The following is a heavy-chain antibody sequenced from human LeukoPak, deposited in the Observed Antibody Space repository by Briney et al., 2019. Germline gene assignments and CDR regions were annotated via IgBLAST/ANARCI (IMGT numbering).Heavy chain of an antibody. CDR1: VYSITSGYY. Sequence: ASETLSLTCVVSVYSITSGYYWGWIRQPPGKGLEWIASMYHSGSTYYKPSLKSRVTISVDTSKNQFSLKVNSVTAADTAVYYCARMCGGDCRGGFDYWGQGTLVTVSS. D-gene: IGHD2-21*01. J-gene: IGHJ4*02. V-gene: IGHV4-38-2*01. CDR2: MYHSGST. CDR3: ARMCGGDCRGGFDY.